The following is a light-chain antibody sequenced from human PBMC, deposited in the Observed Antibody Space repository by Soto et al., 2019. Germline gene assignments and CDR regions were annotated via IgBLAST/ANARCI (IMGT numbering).Light chain of an antibody. CDR2: GAS. CDR1: HSVSSS. Sequence: EIVLTQSPVTLSLSPGERATLSCRASHSVSSSLAWYQQKPGQAPRLLIYGASTGATGIPARFSASGSGTDVTLTISSLQSEDFAVYYCLQYNNWPLTFGGGTKVDIK. J-gene: IGKJ4*02. CDR3: LQYNNWPLT. V-gene: IGKV3-15*01.